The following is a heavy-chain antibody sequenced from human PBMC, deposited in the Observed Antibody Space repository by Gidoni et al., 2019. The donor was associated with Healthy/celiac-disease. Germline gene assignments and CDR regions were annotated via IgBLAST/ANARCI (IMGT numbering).Heavy chain of an antibody. V-gene: IGHV3-9*01. Sequence: EVQLVESGGGLVQPGRSLRLSCAASGFTFDDYAMHWVRQAPGKGLEWVSGISWNSGSIGYADSVKGRFTISRDNAKNSLYLQMNSLRAEDTALYYCAKDQRAFRDYGMDVWGQGTTVTVSS. D-gene: IGHD1-26*01. CDR2: ISWNSGSI. CDR1: GFTFDDYA. CDR3: AKDQRAFRDYGMDV. J-gene: IGHJ6*02.